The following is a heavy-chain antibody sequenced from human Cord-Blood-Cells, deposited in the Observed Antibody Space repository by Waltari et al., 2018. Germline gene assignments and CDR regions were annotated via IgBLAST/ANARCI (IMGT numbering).Heavy chain of an antibody. CDR3: ASKEGYNDY. J-gene: IGHJ4*02. D-gene: IGHD5-12*01. CDR1: GCAVVSSSYA. CDR2: INYSGST. Sequence: QLQLQESGPGLLKPPEPLSPPCTVSGCAVVSSSYAGAWIRQPPGKGRGWIESINYSGSTNYNPSLKSRVTISVDTSKNQFSLKLSSVTAADTAVYYCASKEGYNDYWGQGTLVTISS. V-gene: IGHV4-39*01.